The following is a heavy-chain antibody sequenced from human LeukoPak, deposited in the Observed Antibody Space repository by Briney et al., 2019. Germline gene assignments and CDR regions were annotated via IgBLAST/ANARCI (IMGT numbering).Heavy chain of an antibody. D-gene: IGHD6-13*01. V-gene: IGHV1-18*01. Sequence: ASVKVSCKASGYTFTSYGISWVRQAPGQGLEWMGWISAYNGNTNYAQKLQGRVTMTTDTSTSTAYMELRSLRSDDTAVYYCARVRSPGIAAAGKTRFDYWGQGTLVTVSS. J-gene: IGHJ4*02. CDR3: ARVRSPGIAAAGKTRFDY. CDR1: GYTFTSYG. CDR2: ISAYNGNT.